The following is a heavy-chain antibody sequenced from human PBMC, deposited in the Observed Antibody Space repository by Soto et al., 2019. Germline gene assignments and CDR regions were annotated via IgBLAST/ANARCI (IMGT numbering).Heavy chain of an antibody. J-gene: IGHJ4*03. Sequence: EVQLVESGGGLVQPGGSLGLSCSASGFTFRVYSMNWVRQAPGKGLEWVSYITSDERTIHYADSVKGRFAISRDNAKNSVSLQLTSLREEDTAVYYCARSVEGHFVFWGQGNLVTVSS. CDR1: GFTFRVYS. D-gene: IGHD6-19*01. V-gene: IGHV3-48*02. CDR3: ARSVEGHFVF. CDR2: ITSDERTI.